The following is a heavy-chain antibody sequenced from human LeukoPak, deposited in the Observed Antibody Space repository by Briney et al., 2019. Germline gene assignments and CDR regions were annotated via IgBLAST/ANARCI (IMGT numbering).Heavy chain of an antibody. J-gene: IGHJ3*01. CDR2: IYYSGST. D-gene: IGHD6-25*01. Sequence: PSETLSPTCTVSGGSISSYHWSWIRQPPGKGLEWIGYIYYSGSTNYNPSLKSRVTISVDMSKKHFSLKLSSVTAADTAVYYCATARLGSGLEGAFDLWGQGTMVTVSS. CDR3: ATARLGSGLEGAFDL. V-gene: IGHV4-59*01. CDR1: GGSISSYH.